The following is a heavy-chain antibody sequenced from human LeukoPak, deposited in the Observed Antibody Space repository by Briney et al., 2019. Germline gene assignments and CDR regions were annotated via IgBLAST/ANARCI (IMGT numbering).Heavy chain of an antibody. CDR2: ISYDGSNK. J-gene: IGHJ4*02. V-gene: IGHV3-30*18. CDR3: AKESIAAAVWNYYFDY. Sequence: GGSLRLSCAASGFTFSSYGMHWVRQAPGKGLEWVAVISYDGSNKYYADSVKGRFTISRDNSKNTLYLQMNSLRAEDTAVYYCAKESIAAAVWNYYFDYWGQGTLVTVSS. CDR1: GFTFSSYG. D-gene: IGHD6-13*01.